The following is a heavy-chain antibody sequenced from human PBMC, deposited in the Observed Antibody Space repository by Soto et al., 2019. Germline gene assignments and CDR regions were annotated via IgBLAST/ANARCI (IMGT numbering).Heavy chain of an antibody. Sequence: QVQLQESGPGLVKPSETLSLTCTVSGGSMRGQHWSWIRQPPGKGLEWIGHHSDSTNYNPSLKSRITISPDTSKNPFSLKLSSVTAADTAVYYCATYTVGEGGRGYWGQGTLVTVSS. J-gene: IGHJ4*02. D-gene: IGHD3-16*01. V-gene: IGHV4-4*09. CDR3: ATYTVGEGGRGY. CDR1: GGSMRGQH. CDR2: HHSDST.